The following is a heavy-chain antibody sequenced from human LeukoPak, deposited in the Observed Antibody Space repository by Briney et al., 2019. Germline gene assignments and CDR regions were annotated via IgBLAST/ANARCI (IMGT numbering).Heavy chain of an antibody. V-gene: IGHV1-69*05. D-gene: IGHD3-22*01. CDR3: AREQYYYDSSGYCYDLSPMNY. CDR1: GGTFSSYA. Sequence: SVKVSCKASGGTFSSYAISWVRQAPGQGLEWMGRIIPIFGTANYAQKFQGRVTITTDESTSTAYMELSSLRSEDTAVYYCAREQYYYDSSGYCYDLSPMNYWGQGTLVTVSS. CDR2: IIPIFGTA. J-gene: IGHJ4*02.